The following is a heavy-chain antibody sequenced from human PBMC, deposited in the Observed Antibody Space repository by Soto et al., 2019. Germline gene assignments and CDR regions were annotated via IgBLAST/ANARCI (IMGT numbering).Heavy chain of an antibody. CDR2: IYTSGST. CDR1: GGSISSYY. V-gene: IGHV4-4*07. D-gene: IGHD3-22*01. Sequence: SENLSLTCTVSGGSISSYYWSWIRQPAGKGLEWIGRIYTSGSTNYNPSLKSRVTMSVDTSKNQFSLKLSSVTAADTAVYYCARDNYYDSSGYFPPDAFDIWGQGTMVT. J-gene: IGHJ3*02. CDR3: ARDNYYDSSGYFPPDAFDI.